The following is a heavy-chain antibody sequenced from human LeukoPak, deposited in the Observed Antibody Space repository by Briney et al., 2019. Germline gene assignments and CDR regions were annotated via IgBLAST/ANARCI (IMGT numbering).Heavy chain of an antibody. Sequence: QTGGSLRLSCAASGFTFNNYAMSWVRQAPGKGLEWVSVISNGGGNTYYADFVKGRFTISRDNSNNMLYLQMNSLRAEDTAVYYCTKDGGFWSGYSGYYFDYWGQGTLVTVSS. CDR3: TKDGGFWSGYSGYYFDY. V-gene: IGHV3-23*01. CDR2: ISNGGGNT. CDR1: GFTFNNYA. J-gene: IGHJ4*02. D-gene: IGHD3-3*01.